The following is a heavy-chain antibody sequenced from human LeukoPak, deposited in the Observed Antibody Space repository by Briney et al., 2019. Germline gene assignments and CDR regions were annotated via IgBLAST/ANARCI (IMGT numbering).Heavy chain of an antibody. D-gene: IGHD3-10*01. V-gene: IGHV4-59*01. J-gene: IGHJ4*02. CDR2: IYYSGST. CDR3: ARDSLWFGGIDY. CDR1: DGSISNYY. Sequence: SETLSLTCTVSDGSISNYYWSWIRQPPGKGLEWIGYIYYSGSTNYNPSLKSRVTISVDTSKNQFSLKLSSVTAADTAVYYCARDSLWFGGIDYWGQGTLVTVSS.